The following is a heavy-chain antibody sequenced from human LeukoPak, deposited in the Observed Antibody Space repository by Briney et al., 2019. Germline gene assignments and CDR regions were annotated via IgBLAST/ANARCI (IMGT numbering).Heavy chain of an antibody. D-gene: IGHD1-1*01. CDR1: GGSISNGGYY. J-gene: IGHJ6*03. CDR3: ARTNEYYYYMDV. V-gene: IGHV4-30-2*01. CDR2: MYQSGST. Sequence: SETLSLTCTVSGGSISNGGYYWSWIQQPPGKGLEWIGYMYQSGSTYFNPSLKSRVTISGDRSKNQFSLKLSSVTAADTAVYYCARTNEYYYYMDVWGKGTTVTVSS.